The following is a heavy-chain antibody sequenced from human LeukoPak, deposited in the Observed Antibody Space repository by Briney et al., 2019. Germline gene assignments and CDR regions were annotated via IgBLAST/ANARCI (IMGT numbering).Heavy chain of an antibody. V-gene: IGHV1-46*01. CDR3: ARGNYCSGGSCYDGAFDY. CDR2: INPSGGST. J-gene: IGHJ4*02. CDR1: GYTFTSYY. D-gene: IGHD2-15*01. Sequence: GASVKVSCKASGYTFTSYYMHWVRQAPGQGLEWMGIINPSGGSTSYAQKFQGRVTMTTDTSTSTAYMELRSLRSDDTAVYYCARGNYCSGGSCYDGAFDYWGQGTLVTVSS.